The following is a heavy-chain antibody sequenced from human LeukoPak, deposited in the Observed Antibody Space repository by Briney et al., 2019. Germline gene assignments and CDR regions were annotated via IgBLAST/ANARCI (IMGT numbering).Heavy chain of an antibody. D-gene: IGHD2-2*01. V-gene: IGHV3-21*01. CDR1: GLTFSSYS. CDR3: ARLTIVVVPAAIPGGFDP. Sequence: GGSLRLSCAASGLTFSSYSMNWVRQAPGKGLEWVSSISSSSSYIYYADSVKGRFTISRDNAKNSLYLQMNSLRAEDTAVYYCARLTIVVVPAAIPGGFDPWGQGTLVTVSS. J-gene: IGHJ5*02. CDR2: ISSSSSYI.